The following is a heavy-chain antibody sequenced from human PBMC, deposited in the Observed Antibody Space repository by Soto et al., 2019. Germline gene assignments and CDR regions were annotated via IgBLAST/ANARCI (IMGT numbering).Heavy chain of an antibody. V-gene: IGHV1-2*02. D-gene: IGHD1-26*01. CDR3: GRGRSGQIVVFY. CDR1: GYTFTGHY. CDR2: IGPESGAT. Sequence: GASVKVSCKASGYTFTGHYNHWVRQAPEQGPEWMGEIGPESGATRYAQKFQGRVTMTRDTSITTVYMELKNLSPDDTAVYYCGRGRSGQIVVFYWGQGTPVTVSS. J-gene: IGHJ4*02.